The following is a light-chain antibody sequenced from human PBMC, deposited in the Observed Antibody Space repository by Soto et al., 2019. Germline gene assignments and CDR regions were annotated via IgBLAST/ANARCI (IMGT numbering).Light chain of an antibody. J-gene: IGLJ1*01. V-gene: IGLV2-14*03. CDR3: SSFTGTTTLDV. CDR2: GVS. CDR1: SSDVGAYKY. Sequence: QSVLTQPASVSGSPGQSITISCTVTSSDVGAYKYVSWYQQHPGKVPKLIIYGVSNRPSGVSNRFSGSKSGNTAFLTISGLQPEDEADYYCSSFTGTTTLDVFGTGTKVTVL.